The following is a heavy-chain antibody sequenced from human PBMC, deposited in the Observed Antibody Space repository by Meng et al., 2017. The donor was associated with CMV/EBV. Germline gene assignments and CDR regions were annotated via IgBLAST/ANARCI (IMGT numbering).Heavy chain of an antibody. CDR1: GYTFTSYD. J-gene: IGHJ6*02. V-gene: IGHV1-8*01. Sequence: ASVKVSCKASGYTFTSYDINWVRQATGQGLEWMGWMNPNSGNTGYAQKFQGRVTITADKSTSTAYMELSSLRSEDTAVYYCARAQIRGVTTFHYYYYGMDVWGQGTTVTVSS. D-gene: IGHD3-10*01. CDR3: ARAQIRGVTTFHYYYYGMDV. CDR2: MNPNSGNT.